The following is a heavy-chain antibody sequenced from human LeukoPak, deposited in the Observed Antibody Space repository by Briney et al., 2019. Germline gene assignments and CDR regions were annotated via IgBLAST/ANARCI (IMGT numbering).Heavy chain of an antibody. CDR3: ARHRFASPLDS. V-gene: IGHV4-59*08. CDR2: IFYTGDS. Sequence: PSETLSLPCTVSGGSISSYYWSWIRQPPGKGLEWIGYIFYTGDSNHNPSFKSRVSISLDTSKGQISLKLSSVTAADTAVYYCARHRFASPLDSWGQGTLVTVSS. CDR1: GGSISSYY. D-gene: IGHD2-21*01. J-gene: IGHJ4*02.